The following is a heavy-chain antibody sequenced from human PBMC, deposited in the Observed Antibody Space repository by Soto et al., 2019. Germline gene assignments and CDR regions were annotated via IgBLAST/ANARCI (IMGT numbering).Heavy chain of an antibody. D-gene: IGHD6-13*01. V-gene: IGHV5-10-1*01. J-gene: IGHJ4*02. CDR1: GYSFTSYW. CDR3: ATLKPHDGAAAAARAFDY. CDR2: IDPSDSYT. Sequence: GESLKIPCKGSGYSFTSYWIRWVRQMPGKGLEWMGRIDPSDSYTNYSPSFQGHVTISADKSISTAYLQWSSLKASDTAMYYCATLKPHDGAAAAARAFDYWGQGTLVTVSS.